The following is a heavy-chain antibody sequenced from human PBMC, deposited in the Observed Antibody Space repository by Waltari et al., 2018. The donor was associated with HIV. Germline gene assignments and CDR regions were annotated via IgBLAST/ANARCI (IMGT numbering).Heavy chain of an antibody. CDR3: ARVRSYYYYYMDV. V-gene: IGHV4-34*01. J-gene: IGHJ6*03. CDR2: INHRGST. CDR1: GGSFNGY. Sequence: QVQLQQWGAGLLKPSETLSLSCTVYGGSFNGYWGWIRQPPGKGLEWIGEINHRGSTNYNPSLKSRVTISIDMSKNQFSLNLSSVTAADTAVYYCARVRSYYYYYMDVWGKGTTVTVSS.